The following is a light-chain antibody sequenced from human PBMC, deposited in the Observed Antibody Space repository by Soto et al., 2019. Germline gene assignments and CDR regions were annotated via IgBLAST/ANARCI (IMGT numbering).Light chain of an antibody. J-gene: IGKJ1*01. V-gene: IGKV1-5*01. CDR1: QSISSW. CDR3: QQYNSYWT. Sequence: DIQMTQSPSTLSASVGDRLTITCRASQSISSWFAWYQQKPGKAPKLLIYDASSLESGVPSRLSGSGSGTEFTLTIRSLQPDDVATYYCQQYNSYWTFGQGTKVDIK. CDR2: DAS.